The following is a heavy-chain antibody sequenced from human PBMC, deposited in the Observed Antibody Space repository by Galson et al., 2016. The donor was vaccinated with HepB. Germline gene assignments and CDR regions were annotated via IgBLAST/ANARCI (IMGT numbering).Heavy chain of an antibody. J-gene: IGHJ4*02. CDR2: IWNDGSNK. CDR3: AKDYCTGFNCYVDGHYFDY. D-gene: IGHD2-8*02. CDR1: GFTFNNHA. Sequence: SLRLSCAASGFTFNNHAMHWVSQAPGKGLDWVAVIWNDGSNKYYSDSVKGRFTISRDDFKNTVYLEMNSLSVEDTALYYCAKDYCTGFNCYVDGHYFDYWGQGVLVTVSS. V-gene: IGHV3-33*06.